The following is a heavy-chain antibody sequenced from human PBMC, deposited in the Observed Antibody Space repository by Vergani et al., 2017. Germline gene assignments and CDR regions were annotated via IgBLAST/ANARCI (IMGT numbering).Heavy chain of an antibody. CDR2: IYYTGIT. CDR3: VGAQGGDVPHDKRGYFFYGMDV. J-gene: IGHJ6*02. V-gene: IGHV4-4*03. D-gene: IGHD3-16*01. Sequence: VQLQESGPGLVKPPGTLSLTCAVSGVPIKSGFWWNWVRQPPGKGLEWIGEIYYTGITNYNSSLKSRVSMAVDTSKNQFSLNLASVTAADTAMYYCVGAQGGDVPHDKRGYFFYGMDVWGQGTTVTVSS. CDR1: GVPIKSGFW.